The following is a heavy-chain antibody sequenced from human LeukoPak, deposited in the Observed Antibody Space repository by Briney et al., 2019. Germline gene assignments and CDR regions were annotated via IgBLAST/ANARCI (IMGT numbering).Heavy chain of an antibody. CDR1: GFTVSSYW. J-gene: IGHJ4*02. CDR2: IRRDGTT. CDR3: ARDVGQATPFDY. Sequence: GGSLTLSCAASGFTVSSYWIHWVRQAPGKGLVWVSLIRRDGTTSFAASVQGRFTISRDNARNTLYLQMNSLAAEDTAVYYCARDVGQATPFDYWGPGTLVTVSS. V-gene: IGHV3-74*01. D-gene: IGHD1-26*01.